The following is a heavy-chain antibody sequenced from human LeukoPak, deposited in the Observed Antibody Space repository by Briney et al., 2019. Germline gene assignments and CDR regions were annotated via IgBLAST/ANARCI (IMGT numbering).Heavy chain of an antibody. CDR3: ARRYSSGWYGY. J-gene: IGHJ4*02. D-gene: IGHD6-19*01. CDR2: INHSGST. Sequence: KPSETLSLNCAVYGGSFSGYYWGWIRQPPGKGLEWIGEINHSGSTNYNPSLKSRVTISVDTSKNQFSLKLSSVTAADTAVYYCARRYSSGWYGYWGQGTLVTVSS. V-gene: IGHV4-34*01. CDR1: GGSFSGYY.